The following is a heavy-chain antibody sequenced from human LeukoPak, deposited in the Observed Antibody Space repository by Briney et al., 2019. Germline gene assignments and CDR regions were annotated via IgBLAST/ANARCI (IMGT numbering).Heavy chain of an antibody. J-gene: IGHJ4*02. D-gene: IGHD5-18*01. CDR1: GFTFSSYS. CDR2: ISSSSSYI. V-gene: IGHV3-21*01. Sequence: GGSLRLSCAASGFTFSSYSMNWVRQAPGKGLEWVSSISSSSSYIYYADSVKGRLTISRDNAKNSLCLQMNSLRAEDTAVYYCARDPRGYSYGHDYWGQGTLVTVSS. CDR3: ARDPRGYSYGHDY.